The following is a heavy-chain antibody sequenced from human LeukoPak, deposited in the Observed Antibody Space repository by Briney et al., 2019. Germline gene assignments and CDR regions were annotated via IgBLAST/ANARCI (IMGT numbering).Heavy chain of an antibody. CDR3: ARHPFGP. Sequence: YADSVKGRFTISRDNSKNTLYLQMNSLRAEDTAVYYCARHPFGPWGQGTLVTVSS. J-gene: IGHJ4*02. V-gene: IGHV3-53*01. D-gene: IGHD3-10*01.